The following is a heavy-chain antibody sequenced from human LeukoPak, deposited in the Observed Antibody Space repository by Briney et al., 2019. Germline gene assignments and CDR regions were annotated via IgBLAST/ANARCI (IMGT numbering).Heavy chain of an antibody. D-gene: IGHD3-10*01. CDR2: ISYDGSNK. CDR1: GFTFSSYA. V-gene: IGHV3-30*01. J-gene: IGHJ4*02. CDR3: ASTPYYYGSGVRWYYFDY. Sequence: PGGSLRLSCAASGFTFSSYAMHWVRQAPGKGLEWVAVISYDGSNKYYADSVKGRFTISRDNSKNTLYLQMNSLRAEDTAVYYCASTPYYYGSGVRWYYFDYWGQGTLVTVSS.